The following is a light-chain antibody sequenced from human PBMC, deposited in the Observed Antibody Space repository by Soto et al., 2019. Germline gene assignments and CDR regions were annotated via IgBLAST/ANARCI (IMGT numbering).Light chain of an antibody. CDR3: LQTKQLPLT. Sequence: EIVLTQTPLSLSVTPGQSASISCKSSQSLLHSDGKTYLYWYLQRPGQPPQLLMYEVSNRFSGVPERFSGCGSGTDFTLEISRVEAEDVGLYSCLQTKQLPLTFGHETKVEVK. J-gene: IGKJ1*01. CDR2: EVS. CDR1: QSLLHSDGKTY. V-gene: IGKV2D-29*01.